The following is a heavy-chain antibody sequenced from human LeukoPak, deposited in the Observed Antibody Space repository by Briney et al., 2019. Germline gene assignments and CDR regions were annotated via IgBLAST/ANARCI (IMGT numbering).Heavy chain of an antibody. CDR2: FDPEDGET. D-gene: IGHD2-15*01. J-gene: IGHJ4*02. CDR1: GYTLTELS. CDR3: ATAEYCSGGSCYSLDY. Sequence: GASVKVSCKVSGYTLTELSMHWVRQAPGKGLEWMGGFDPEDGETIYAQKFQGRVTMTEDTSTDTAYMEPSSLRSEDTAVYYCATAEYCSGGSCYSLDYWGQGTLVTVSS. V-gene: IGHV1-24*01.